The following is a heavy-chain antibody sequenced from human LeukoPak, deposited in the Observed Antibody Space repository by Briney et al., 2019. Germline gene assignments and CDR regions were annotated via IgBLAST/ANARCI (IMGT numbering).Heavy chain of an antibody. CDR1: GFTFSSYA. CDR3: AKDEYSSSHSYYFDY. Sequence: TGGSLRLSCAASGFTFSSYAMSWVRQAPGKGLEWVSNISGSGGSTYYADSVKGRFTISRDNSKNTLFLQMNSLRAEDTAVYYCAKDEYSSSHSYYFDYWGQGTLVTVSS. V-gene: IGHV3-23*01. D-gene: IGHD6-13*01. J-gene: IGHJ4*02. CDR2: ISGSGGST.